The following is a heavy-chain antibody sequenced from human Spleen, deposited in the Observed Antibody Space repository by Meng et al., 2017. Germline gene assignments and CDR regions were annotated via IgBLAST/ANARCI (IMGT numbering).Heavy chain of an antibody. CDR3: VRSSGWVRTGFDP. V-gene: IGHV4-39*01. J-gene: IGHJ5*02. Sequence: QPQLQESGPGLVKPPEALSLPCSVSGGSLSTRGYYWCWIRQPPGKGLEWIGSIGHSGITYYTPSLKSRVTVSIDTSKSQFSLKLTSVTAADTAVYYCVRSSGWVRTGFDPWGQGTLVTVSS. CDR2: IGHSGIT. CDR1: GGSLSTRGYY. D-gene: IGHD6-19*01.